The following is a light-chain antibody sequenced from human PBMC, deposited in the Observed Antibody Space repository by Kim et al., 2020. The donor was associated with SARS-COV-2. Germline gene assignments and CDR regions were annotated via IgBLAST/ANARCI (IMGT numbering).Light chain of an antibody. V-gene: IGLV6-57*04. Sequence: NFMLTQPHSVSESPGKTVTISCTRSSGSIASNYVQWYQQRPGSAPTTVIYEDNQRPSGVPDRFSGSIDSSSNSASLTISGLMTEDEADYYCQSYDSSSRVFGGGTQLPS. J-gene: IGLJ3*02. CDR1: SGSIASNY. CDR2: EDN. CDR3: QSYDSSSRV.